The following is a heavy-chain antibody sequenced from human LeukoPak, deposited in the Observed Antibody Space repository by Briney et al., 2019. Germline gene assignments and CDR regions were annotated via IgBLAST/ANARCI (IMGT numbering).Heavy chain of an antibody. D-gene: IGHD1-7*01. J-gene: IGHJ5*02. CDR1: GGTFSSYG. CDR2: IIPFFGTA. CDR3: ARGTRVYKWNLGFDP. Sequence: SVKVSCKASGGTFSSYGIAWVRQAPGQGLEWMGGIIPFFGTAMYAQKFQGRVTITADKATSTVYMELSSLRSEDTAVYYCARGTRVYKWNLGFDPWGQGTLVTVSS. V-gene: IGHV1-69*06.